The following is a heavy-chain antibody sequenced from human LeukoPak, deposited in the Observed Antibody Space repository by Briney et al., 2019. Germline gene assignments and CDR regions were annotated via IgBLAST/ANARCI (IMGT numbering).Heavy chain of an antibody. V-gene: IGHV4-4*07. CDR1: GGSISSYY. J-gene: IGHJ5*02. CDR2: IYTSGST. D-gene: IGHD3-10*01. CDR3: ARYPQPGGGYWFDP. Sequence: SETLSLTCTVSGGSISSYYWSWIRQPAGKGLEWIGRIYTSGSTNYNPSLKSRVTMSVDTSKNQFSLKLSSVTAADTAVYYCARYPQPGGGYWFDPWGQGTRVTVSS.